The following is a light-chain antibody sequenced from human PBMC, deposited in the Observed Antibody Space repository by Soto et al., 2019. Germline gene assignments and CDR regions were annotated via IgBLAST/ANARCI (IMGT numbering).Light chain of an antibody. CDR3: QQYYSTPLT. V-gene: IGKV4-1*01. CDR1: QSVLYSSNNKNY. Sequence: DIVMTQSPDSLAVSLGERTTINCKSSQSVLYSSNNKNYLAWYQQKPGQPPKLLIYWASTRDSGVPDRFSGSGSGTDFTLTISSLKAEDVAVYYCQQYYSTPLTFGQGTKVEIK. CDR2: WAS. J-gene: IGKJ1*01.